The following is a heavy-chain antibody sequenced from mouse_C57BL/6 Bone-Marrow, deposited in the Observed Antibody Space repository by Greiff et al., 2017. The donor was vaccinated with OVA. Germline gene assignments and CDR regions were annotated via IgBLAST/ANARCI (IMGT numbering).Heavy chain of an antibody. D-gene: IGHD2-1*01. CDR2: IDPSDSET. J-gene: IGHJ2*01. CDR1: GYTFTSYW. Sequence: QVQLKQPGAELVRPGSSVKLSCKASGYTFTSYWMHWVKQRPIQGLEWIGNIDPSDSETHYNQKFKDKATLTVDKSSSTAYMQLSSLTSEDSAVYYCARCLIYYGNYDFDYWGQGTTLTVSS. CDR3: ARCLIYYGNYDFDY. V-gene: IGHV1-52*01.